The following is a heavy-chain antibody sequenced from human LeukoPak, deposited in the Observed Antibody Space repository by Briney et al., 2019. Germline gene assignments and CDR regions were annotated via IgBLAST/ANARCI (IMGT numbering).Heavy chain of an antibody. J-gene: IGHJ4*02. CDR3: AKESTLNYDSFFDY. V-gene: IGHV3-30-3*01. D-gene: IGHD3-3*01. CDR1: GFTFSSYA. CDR2: ISYDGSNK. Sequence: GRSLRLSCAASGFTFSSYAMHWVRQAPGKGLEWVAVISYDGSNKYYADSVKGRFTISRDNSKNTLYLQMNSLRAEDTAVYYCAKESTLNYDSFFDYWGQGTLVTVSS.